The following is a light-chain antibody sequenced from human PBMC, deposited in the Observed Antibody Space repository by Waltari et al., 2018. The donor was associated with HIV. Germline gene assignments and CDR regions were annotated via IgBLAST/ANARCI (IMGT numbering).Light chain of an antibody. Sequence: SYVLTQPPSVSVAPGQTARVTCGGNNIGSKSVHCYQVKPGQAPVLVVYDDSDRPSGIPERFSGSNSGNTATLTISRVEAGDEADYYCQVWDTGGDHPEWVFGGGTKLTVL. CDR3: QVWDTGGDHPEWV. CDR1: NIGSKS. CDR2: DDS. V-gene: IGLV3-21*02. J-gene: IGLJ3*02.